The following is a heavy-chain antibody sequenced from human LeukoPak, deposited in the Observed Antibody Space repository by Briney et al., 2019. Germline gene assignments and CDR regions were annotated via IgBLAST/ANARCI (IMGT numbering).Heavy chain of an antibody. Sequence: SETLSLTCAVSDYSISSGDYWGWIRQPPGKGLEWIGSIFNSGSTYYNPSLKSRVTISADTSKRHFSLKLSSVTAADTAVYYCARNRSEPLGNGGSFDYWGQGTLVTVSS. D-gene: IGHD3-16*01. V-gene: IGHV4-38-2*01. CDR2: IFNSGST. CDR1: DYSISSGDY. J-gene: IGHJ4*02. CDR3: ARNRSEPLGNGGSFDY.